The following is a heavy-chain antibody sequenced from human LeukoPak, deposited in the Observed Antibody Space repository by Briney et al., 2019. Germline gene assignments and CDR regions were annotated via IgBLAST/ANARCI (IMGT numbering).Heavy chain of an antibody. CDR3: ARGPYYYDSSGYKPNWYFDL. CDR2: VNYSGST. J-gene: IGHJ2*01. D-gene: IGHD3-22*01. Sequence: PSETLSLTCTVSGGSVSNDNHCWSWIRQPPGKGLEWIGYVNYSGSTKYNPSLKSRVSISADTSRSQVSLKLSSVTAADTAVYYCARGPYYYDSSGYKPNWYFDLWGRGTLVTVSS. V-gene: IGHV4-61*01. CDR1: GGSVSNDNHC.